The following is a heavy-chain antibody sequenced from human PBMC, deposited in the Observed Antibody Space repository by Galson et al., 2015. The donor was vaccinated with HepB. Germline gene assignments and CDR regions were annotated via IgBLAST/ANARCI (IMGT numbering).Heavy chain of an antibody. V-gene: IGHV3-30*14. CDR1: GFTFSSYA. Sequence: SLRLSCAASGFTFSSYAMHWVRQAPGKGLEWVAVISYDGSNKYYADSVKGRFTISRDNSKNTLYLQMNSLRAEDTAVYYCASTVKSLYSYGWPTYYYYGMDVWGQGTTVTVSS. J-gene: IGHJ6*02. D-gene: IGHD5-18*01. CDR2: ISYDGSNK. CDR3: ASTVKSLYSYGWPTYYYYGMDV.